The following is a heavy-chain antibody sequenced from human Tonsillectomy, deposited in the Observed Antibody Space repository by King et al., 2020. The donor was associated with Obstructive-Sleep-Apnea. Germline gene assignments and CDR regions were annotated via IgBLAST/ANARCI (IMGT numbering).Heavy chain of an antibody. CDR1: GYTFTSYA. D-gene: IGHD3-10*01. CDR3: ARRITMVRGVSEIDAFDI. Sequence: QVQLVESGAEVKKPGASVKVSCKASGYTFTSYALHWVRQAPGQRLEWMGWINAGNGYTKSSQKFQGRVTITRDTSASRAYMELSSLRSEDTAVYYCARRITMVRGVSEIDAFDIWGQGTMVTVSS. J-gene: IGHJ3*02. CDR2: INAGNGYT. V-gene: IGHV1-3*01.